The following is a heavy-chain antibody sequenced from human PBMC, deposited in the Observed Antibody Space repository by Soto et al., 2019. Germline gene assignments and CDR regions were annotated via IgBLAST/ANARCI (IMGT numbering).Heavy chain of an antibody. V-gene: IGHV3-74*01. J-gene: IGHJ5*02. CDR3: ARDATGWGWFDP. Sequence: GGSLRLSCAASGFTFGNYWMHWARQVPGKGLVWVSRINSDGSTTRYADSVKGRFIISRDNAKNTLFLQMNSLRVEDTAVYYCARDATGWGWFDPWGQGTLVTVSS. CDR2: INSDGSTT. D-gene: IGHD3-9*01. CDR1: GFTFGNYW.